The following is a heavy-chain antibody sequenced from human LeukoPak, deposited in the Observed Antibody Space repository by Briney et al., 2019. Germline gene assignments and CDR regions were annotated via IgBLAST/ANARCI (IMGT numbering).Heavy chain of an antibody. CDR1: GFTFSDHY. Sequence: GGSLRLSCAASGFTFSDHYMDWVRQAPGNGLELVGRTRNKANSYTTEYAASVKGRFTISRDDSKNSLYLQMNSLKTEDTAVYYCARVNGWYYFDYWGQGTLVTVSS. D-gene: IGHD6-19*01. CDR2: TRNKANSYTT. CDR3: ARVNGWYYFDY. V-gene: IGHV3-72*01. J-gene: IGHJ4*02.